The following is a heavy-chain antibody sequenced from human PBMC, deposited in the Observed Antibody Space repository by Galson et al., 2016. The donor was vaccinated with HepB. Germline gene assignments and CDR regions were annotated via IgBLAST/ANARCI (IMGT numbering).Heavy chain of an antibody. J-gene: IGHJ4*02. V-gene: IGHV3-64*05. D-gene: IGHD3-10*01. CDR2: IRRLGDTP. CDR3: VKDEEFESRGPRDVFDY. CDR1: GFSLISYA. Sequence: SLRLSCAASGFSLISYAMHWVRQAPGKGLEYVSGIRRLGDTPRYTESVKDRFTISRDNSKSTLYIYMRSRRFEDTAGYFGVKDEEFESRGPRDVFDYWGQGTLVTVSS.